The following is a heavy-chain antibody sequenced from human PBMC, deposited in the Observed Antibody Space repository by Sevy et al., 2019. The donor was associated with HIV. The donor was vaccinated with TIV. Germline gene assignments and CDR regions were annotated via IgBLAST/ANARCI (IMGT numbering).Heavy chain of an antibody. CDR3: VTANTWQDY. V-gene: IGHV3-74*01. CDR2: VNSDGSST. Sequence: GGFLRLSCAASGFTFSSYWMHCVRQAPGKGPVWVSGVNSDGSSTNHADSVKGRFTMSRDSAKNTLYLQMNSLRAEDTAVYFCVTANTWQDYWGQGTQVSVSS. D-gene: IGHD2-21*02. J-gene: IGHJ4*02. CDR1: GFTFSSYW.